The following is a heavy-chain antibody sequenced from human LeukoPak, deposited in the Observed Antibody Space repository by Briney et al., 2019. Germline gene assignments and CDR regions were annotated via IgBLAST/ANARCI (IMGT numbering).Heavy chain of an antibody. CDR2: ISSSGSTI. J-gene: IGHJ5*02. CDR3: ARSHVLRFLEWFPNYNWFDP. Sequence: GGSLRLSCAASGFTFSSYSMNWVRQAPGKGLEWVSYISSSGSTIYYADSVKGRFTISRDHAKNSLYLQMNSLSAEDTAVYYCARSHVLRFLEWFPNYNWFDPWGQGTLVTVSS. CDR1: GFTFSSYS. D-gene: IGHD3-3*01. V-gene: IGHV3-48*01.